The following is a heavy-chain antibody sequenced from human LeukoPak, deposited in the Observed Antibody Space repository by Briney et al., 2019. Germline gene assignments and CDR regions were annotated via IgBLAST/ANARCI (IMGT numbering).Heavy chain of an antibody. Sequence: GGSLRLSCAASGFTLSSYGMHWVRQAPGKGLEWVAVIWYDGSNKYYADSVKGRFTISRDNSKNTLYLQMNSLRAEDTAVYYCARDYLVGAVDYWGQGTLVTVSS. V-gene: IGHV3-33*01. CDR3: ARDYLVGAVDY. J-gene: IGHJ4*02. CDR2: IWYDGSNK. CDR1: GFTLSSYG. D-gene: IGHD1-26*01.